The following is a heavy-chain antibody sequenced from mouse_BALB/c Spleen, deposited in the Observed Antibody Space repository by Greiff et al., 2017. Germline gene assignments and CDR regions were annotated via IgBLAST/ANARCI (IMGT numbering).Heavy chain of an antibody. CDR2: ISSGSSTI. Sequence: EVMLVESGGGLVQPGGSRKLSCAASGFTFSSFGMHWVRQAPEKGLEWVAYISSGSSTIYYADTVKGRFTISRDNPKNTLFLQMTSLRSEDTAMYYCARETGTYYFDDWGQGTTLTVSS. CDR3: ARETGTYYFDD. J-gene: IGHJ2*01. CDR1: GFTFSSFG. V-gene: IGHV5-17*02. D-gene: IGHD4-1*01.